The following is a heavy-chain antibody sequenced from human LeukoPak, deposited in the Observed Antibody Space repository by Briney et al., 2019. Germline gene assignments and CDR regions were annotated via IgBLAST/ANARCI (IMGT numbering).Heavy chain of an antibody. CDR1: GGTFSSYA. CDR3: ARADDSSGSKSGDY. D-gene: IGHD3-22*01. CDR2: IIPIFGTA. V-gene: IGHV1-69*01. J-gene: IGHJ4*02. Sequence: KVSCXXSGGTFSSYAISWVRQAPGQGLEWMGGIIPIFGTANYAQKFQGRVTITADESTSTAYMELSSLRSEDTAVYYCARADDSSGSKSGDYWGQGTLVTVSS.